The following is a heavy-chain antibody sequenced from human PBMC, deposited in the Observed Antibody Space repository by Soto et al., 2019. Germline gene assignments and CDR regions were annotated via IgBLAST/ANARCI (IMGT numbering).Heavy chain of an antibody. V-gene: IGHV6-1*01. CDR2: TYYRSKWYN. J-gene: IGHJ6*02. CDR3: ARDRGIAAARRGYYYYGMDV. CDR1: GDSVSSNSAA. Sequence: PSQTLSLTCAISGDSVSSNSAAWNWIRQSPSRGLEWLGRTYYRSKWYNDYAVSVKSRITINPDTSKNQFSLQLNSVTPEDTAVYYCARDRGIAAARRGYYYYGMDVWGQGTTVTVSS. D-gene: IGHD6-13*01.